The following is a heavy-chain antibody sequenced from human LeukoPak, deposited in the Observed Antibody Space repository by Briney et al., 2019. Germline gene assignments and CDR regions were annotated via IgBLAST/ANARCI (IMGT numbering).Heavy chain of an antibody. CDR2: IYSGGGT. Sequence: GGSLRLSCAASGFTFTTYSMSWVRQAPGKGLEWVSVIYSGGGTSYEDSVKGRFTISRDNSENTVYLQLNSLRAEDTAVYYCARTDTDWGQGTLVTVAS. D-gene: IGHD2-2*02. J-gene: IGHJ4*02. CDR1: GFTFTTYS. CDR3: ARTDTD. V-gene: IGHV3-53*01.